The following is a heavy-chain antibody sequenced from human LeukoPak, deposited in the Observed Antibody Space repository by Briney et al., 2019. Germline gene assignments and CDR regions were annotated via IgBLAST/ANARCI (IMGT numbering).Heavy chain of an antibody. V-gene: IGHV4-39*07. D-gene: IGHD5-12*01. J-gene: IGHJ5*02. CDR3: ASNIVATILWSIGWFDP. CDR1: GGSISSSSYY. CDR2: IYYSGST. Sequence: PSETLSLTCTVSGGSISSSSYYWGWIRQPPGKGLEWIGSIYYSGSTYYNPSLKSRVTISVDTSKNQFSLKLSSVTAADTAVYYCASNIVATILWSIGWFDPWGQGTLVTVSS.